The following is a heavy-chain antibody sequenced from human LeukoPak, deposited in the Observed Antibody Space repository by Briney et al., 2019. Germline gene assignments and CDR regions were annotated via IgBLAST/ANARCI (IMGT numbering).Heavy chain of an antibody. CDR2: IYHSGST. CDR1: GYSISSGYY. D-gene: IGHD5-12*01. V-gene: IGHV4-38-2*01. Sequence: SETLSLTCAVSGYSISSGYYWGWIRQPPGKGLEWIGSIYHSGSTYYNPSLKSRVTISVDTSKNQFSLKLSSVTAADTAVYSCARQGGYSGYDDPHYYYYMDVWGKGTTVTVSS. J-gene: IGHJ6*03. CDR3: ARQGGYSGYDDPHYYYYMDV.